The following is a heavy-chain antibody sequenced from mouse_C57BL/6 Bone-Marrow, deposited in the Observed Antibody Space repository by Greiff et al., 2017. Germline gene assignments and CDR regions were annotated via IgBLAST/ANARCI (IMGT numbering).Heavy chain of an antibody. CDR2: IRNKANNHAT. V-gene: IGHV6-6*01. CDR1: GFTFSDAW. J-gene: IGHJ4*01. D-gene: IGHD2-1*01. CDR3: TRRGNYSYYYAMDY. Sequence: EVKLMESGGGLVQPGGSMKLSCAASGFTFSDAWMDWVRQSPEKGLEWVAEIRNKANNHATYYAESVKGRFTISRDDSKSSVYLQMNSLRAEDTGIYYCTRRGNYSYYYAMDYWGQGTSVTVSS.